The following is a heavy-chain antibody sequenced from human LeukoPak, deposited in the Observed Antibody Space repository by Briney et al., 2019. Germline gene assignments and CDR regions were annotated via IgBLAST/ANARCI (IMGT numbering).Heavy chain of an antibody. V-gene: IGHV3-21*01. CDR3: ARAHQYSSSSNY. J-gene: IGHJ4*02. CDR1: GFTFSSYS. Sequence: GGSLRLSCAASGFTFSSYSMNWVRQAPGKGLEWVSSISSSSSYIYYADSVKGRFTISRDNAKNSLYLQMNSLRAEDTAVYHCARAHQYSSSSNYWGQGTLVTVSS. CDR2: ISSSSSYI. D-gene: IGHD6-6*01.